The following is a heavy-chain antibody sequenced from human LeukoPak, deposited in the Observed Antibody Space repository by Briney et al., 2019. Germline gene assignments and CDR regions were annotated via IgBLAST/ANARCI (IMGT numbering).Heavy chain of an antibody. CDR1: GFTFSSYW. CDR3: ARPLYGSWSYYNLPRWFDP. CDR2: IKQDGSEK. V-gene: IGHV3-7*03. Sequence: GGSLRLSCAASGFTFSSYWMSWVRQAPGKGLEWVANIKQDGSEKYYVDSVKGRFTISRDNDENSLYLQMTSLRAEDTAMYYCARPLYGSWSYYNLPRWFDPWGQGTLVTVSS. D-gene: IGHD3-10*01. J-gene: IGHJ5*02.